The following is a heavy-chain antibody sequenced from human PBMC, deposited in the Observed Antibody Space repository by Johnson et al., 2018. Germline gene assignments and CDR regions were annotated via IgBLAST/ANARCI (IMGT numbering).Heavy chain of an antibody. Sequence: VQLLESGGGVVQPGRSLRLSCAASGFTFSSYDMHWVRQAPGKGLVWVSRINSDGSSTSYADSVKGRFTISRDNAKNTLYLQMNSLRAEDTAVYYCAREWLDDAFDIWGQGTMVTVSS. CDR1: GFTFSSYD. J-gene: IGHJ3*02. CDR2: INSDGSST. V-gene: IGHV3-74*01. CDR3: AREWLDDAFDI. D-gene: IGHD6-19*01.